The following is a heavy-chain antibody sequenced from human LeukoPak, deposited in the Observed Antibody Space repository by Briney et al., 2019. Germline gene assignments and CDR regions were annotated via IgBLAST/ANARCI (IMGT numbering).Heavy chain of an antibody. J-gene: IGHJ4*02. V-gene: IGHV4-34*01. CDR1: GGSFSGYY. CDR3: ASRDYYDSSGYYPYYFDY. CDR2: INHRGVT. Sequence: SETLSLTCTVYGGSFSGYYWSWIRQPPGKGLEWIGEINHRGVTKYNPSLKSRVTISEHTSKGQFSLKLTSVTAADTAVYYCASRDYYDSSGYYPYYFDYWGQGTLVTVSS. D-gene: IGHD3-22*01.